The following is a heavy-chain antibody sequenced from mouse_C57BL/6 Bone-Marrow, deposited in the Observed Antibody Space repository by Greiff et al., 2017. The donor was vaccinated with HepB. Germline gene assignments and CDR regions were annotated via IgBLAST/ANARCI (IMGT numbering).Heavy chain of an antibody. D-gene: IGHD2-4*01. V-gene: IGHV1-50*01. J-gene: IGHJ4*01. CDR2: IDPSDSYT. CDR3: ARAYDYDVYAMDY. Sequence: QVHVKQPGAELVKPGASVKLSCKASGYTFTSYWMQWVKQRPGQGLEWIGEIDPSDSYTNYNQKFKGKATLTVDTSSSTAYMQLSSLTSEDSAVYYCARAYDYDVYAMDYWGQGTSVTVSS. CDR1: GYTFTSYW.